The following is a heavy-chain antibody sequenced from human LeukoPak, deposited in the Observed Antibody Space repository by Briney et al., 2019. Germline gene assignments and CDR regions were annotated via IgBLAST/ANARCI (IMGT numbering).Heavy chain of an antibody. D-gene: IGHD2-8*01. CDR1: GGSISSGGYY. J-gene: IGHJ3*02. CDR2: IYYSGST. CDR3: ARWVNVDAFDI. V-gene: IGHV4-31*03. Sequence: SETLSLTCTVSGGSISSGGYYWSWIRQHPGKGLEWIGYIYYSGSTYYNPSLKSRVTISVDTSKNQFSLKLSSVTAADTAVYYCARWVNVDAFDIWGQGTMVTVSS.